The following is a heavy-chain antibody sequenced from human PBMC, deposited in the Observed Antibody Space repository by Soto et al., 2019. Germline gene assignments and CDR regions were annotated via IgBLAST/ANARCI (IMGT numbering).Heavy chain of an antibody. D-gene: IGHD3-9*01. CDR2: IKQDGSEK. J-gene: IGHJ6*03. CDR3: ARDDFDWLFYYYMDV. Sequence: GGSLRLSCAASGFTFSSYWMSWVRQAPGKGLEWVANIKQDGSEKYYVDSVKGRFTISRDNAKNSLYLQMNSLRAEDTAVYYCARDDFDWLFYYYMDVWGKGTTVTVSS. CDR1: GFTFSSYW. V-gene: IGHV3-7*01.